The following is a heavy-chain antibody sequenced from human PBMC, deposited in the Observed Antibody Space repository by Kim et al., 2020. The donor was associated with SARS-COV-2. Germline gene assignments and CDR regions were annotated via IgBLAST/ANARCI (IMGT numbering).Heavy chain of an antibody. Sequence: SGPTLVNPTQTLTLTCTFSGFSLSTSGVGVGWIRQPPGKALEWLALIYWDDDKRYSPSLKSRLTITKDTSKNQVVLTMTNMDPVDTATYYCAHSPPSIYYDSSGYYPWYFDLWGRGTLVTVSS. D-gene: IGHD3-22*01. CDR1: GFSLSTSGVG. CDR3: AHSPPSIYYDSSGYYPWYFDL. CDR2: IYWDDDK. J-gene: IGHJ2*01. V-gene: IGHV2-5*02.